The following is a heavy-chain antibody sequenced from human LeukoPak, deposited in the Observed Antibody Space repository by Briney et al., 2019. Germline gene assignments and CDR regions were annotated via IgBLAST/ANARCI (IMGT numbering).Heavy chain of an antibody. Sequence: GGSLRLSCAASGFTFDDYAMHWVRQAPGKGLEWVSGISWNSGSIGYADSVKGRFTISRDNAKNSLYLQINSLRAEDTALYYCAKDKEYCSSTSCYGGTWFDPWGQGTPVTVSS. CDR2: ISWNSGSI. CDR3: AKDKEYCSSTSCYGGTWFDP. V-gene: IGHV3-9*01. CDR1: GFTFDDYA. J-gene: IGHJ5*02. D-gene: IGHD2-2*01.